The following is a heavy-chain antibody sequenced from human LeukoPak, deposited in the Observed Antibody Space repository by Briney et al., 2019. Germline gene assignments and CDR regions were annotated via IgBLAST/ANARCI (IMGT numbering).Heavy chain of an antibody. Sequence: PGGSLRLACAASGFTFSSYAMSWVRQAPGKGLEWVSAISGSGGSTYYADSVKGRFTISRDNSKNTLYLQMNSLRAEDTAVYYCATDYYDSSGSNSGAAFDIWGQGTMVTVSS. V-gene: IGHV3-23*01. CDR3: ATDYYDSSGSNSGAAFDI. J-gene: IGHJ3*02. D-gene: IGHD3-22*01. CDR1: GFTFSSYA. CDR2: ISGSGGST.